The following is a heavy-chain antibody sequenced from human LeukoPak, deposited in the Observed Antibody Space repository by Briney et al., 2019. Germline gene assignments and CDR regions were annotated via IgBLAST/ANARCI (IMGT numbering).Heavy chain of an antibody. J-gene: IGHJ3*02. V-gene: IGHV1-24*01. CDR2: FDPEDGEA. D-gene: IGHD5-12*01. Sequence: ASVKVSCKVSGDTLTELSMHWVRQAPGKGLEWMGGFDPEDGEAIYAQKFQGRVTMTEDTSTDTAYMELSSPRSEDTAVYYCALTGAGYQSAHDAFDIWGQGTMVTVSS. CDR1: GDTLTELS. CDR3: ALTGAGYQSAHDAFDI.